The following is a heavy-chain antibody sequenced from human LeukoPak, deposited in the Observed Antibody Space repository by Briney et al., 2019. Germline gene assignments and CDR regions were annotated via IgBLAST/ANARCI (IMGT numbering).Heavy chain of an antibody. CDR2: IYTSKSM. J-gene: IGHJ4*02. V-gene: IGHV4-4*07. Sequence: SETLSLTCSVSGASISSYYWYWIRQPAGKGLEWIGHIYTSKSMNYNPSLKSRVTISVDTSKNQFSLKLTSVTAADTAVYYCTKGRGIWGQGTLVTVSS. CDR3: TKGRGI. D-gene: IGHD3-10*01. CDR1: GASISSYY.